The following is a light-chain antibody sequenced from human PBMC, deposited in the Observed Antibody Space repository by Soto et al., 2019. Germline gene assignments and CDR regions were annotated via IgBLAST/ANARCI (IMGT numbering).Light chain of an antibody. CDR3: ASYAGSNNFVV. J-gene: IGLJ2*01. CDR1: SSDVGGYNY. V-gene: IGLV2-8*01. Sequence: QSALTQPPSASGSPGQSVTISCTGTSSDVGGYNYVSWYQQHPDKAPKLMIYEVTKRPSGVPDRFSGSKSGNTASLTVSGLQAEDEADYYCASYAGSNNFVVFGGGTKLIVL. CDR2: EVT.